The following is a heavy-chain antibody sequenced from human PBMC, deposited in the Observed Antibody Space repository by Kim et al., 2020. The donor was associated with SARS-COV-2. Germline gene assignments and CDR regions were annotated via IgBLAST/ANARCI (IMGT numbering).Heavy chain of an antibody. J-gene: IGHJ6*02. CDR3: ARSRELDV. Sequence: GRNTSHADSVKGRFTVSRDNAKNTLCLKRNSLRAEDTAVYYCARSRELDVWGQGTTVTVSS. D-gene: IGHD2-2*01. V-gene: IGHV3-74*01. CDR2: GRNT.